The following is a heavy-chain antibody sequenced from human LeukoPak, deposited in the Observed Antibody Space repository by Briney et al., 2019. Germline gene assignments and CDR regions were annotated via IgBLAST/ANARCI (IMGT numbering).Heavy chain of an antibody. V-gene: IGHV3-53*01. Sequence: GGSLRLSCAASGFTVSSNYMSWVRQAPGKGLEWVSVIYSGGSTYYADSVKGRFTISRDNSKNTLYLQMNSLRAEDTAVYYCARVDYYDSSGYDYYFDYWGQGTLVTVSS. D-gene: IGHD3-22*01. CDR1: GFTVSSNY. CDR3: ARVDYYDSSGYDYYFDY. J-gene: IGHJ4*02. CDR2: IYSGGST.